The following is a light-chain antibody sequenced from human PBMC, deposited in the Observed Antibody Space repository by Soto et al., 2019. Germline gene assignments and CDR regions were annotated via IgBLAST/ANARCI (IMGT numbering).Light chain of an antibody. CDR3: QQLNNHPRT. J-gene: IGKJ2*01. V-gene: IGKV1-9*01. CDR2: SAS. Sequence: DVPLTQSPSFLSASVGDRVTITCRASQDIRRYLAWYQQEAGKAPKLLIFSASTLQSGVPSRISGSGSGTEFTLTISSLQPEDVGTYYCQQLNNHPRTFGRGTKLEIK. CDR1: QDIRRY.